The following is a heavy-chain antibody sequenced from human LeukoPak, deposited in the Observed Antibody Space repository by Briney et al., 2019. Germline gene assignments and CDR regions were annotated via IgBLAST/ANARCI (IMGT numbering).Heavy chain of an antibody. CDR3: ARGLVLNGASYYFDY. CDR1: GGSISGSSYY. Sequence: SETLSLTCTVSGGSISGSSYYWGWIRQPPGKGLEWIGSIYYSGSTYYNPSLKSRVTISVDTSKNQFSLRLSSVTAADTAVYYCARGLVLNGASYYFDYWGQGTLVTVSS. V-gene: IGHV4-39*07. CDR2: IYYSGST. D-gene: IGHD2-8*02. J-gene: IGHJ4*02.